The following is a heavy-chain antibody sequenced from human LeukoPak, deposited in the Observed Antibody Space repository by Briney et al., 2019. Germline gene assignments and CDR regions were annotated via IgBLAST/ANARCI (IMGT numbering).Heavy chain of an antibody. V-gene: IGHV4-31*03. CDR3: ARETDSSGYYGDGAFDI. J-gene: IGHJ3*02. D-gene: IGHD3-22*01. Sequence: SQTLSLTCTVSGGSISSGGNYWSWLRQLPGKGLEWLGYIYYVGNTNYNPSLKSRVTISVDTSKNQFSLKLSSVTAADTAVYYCARETDSSGYYGDGAFDIWGQGTMVTVSS. CDR2: IYYVGNT. CDR1: GGSISSGGNY.